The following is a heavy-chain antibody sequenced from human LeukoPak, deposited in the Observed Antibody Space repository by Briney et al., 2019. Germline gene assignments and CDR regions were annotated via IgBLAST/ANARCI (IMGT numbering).Heavy chain of an antibody. V-gene: IGHV1-46*03. D-gene: IGHD3-10*01. CDR3: ARNVGSGLDY. CDR2: INLSGGST. CDR1: GYTFTTYY. Sequence: ASVKVSCKASGYTFTTYYMHWVRQAPGQGLEWMGFINLSGGSTSYAQKFQGRVTMTRDTSTSTAYMELSSLRSEDTAVYYCARNVGSGLDYWGQGTLVIVSS. J-gene: IGHJ4*02.